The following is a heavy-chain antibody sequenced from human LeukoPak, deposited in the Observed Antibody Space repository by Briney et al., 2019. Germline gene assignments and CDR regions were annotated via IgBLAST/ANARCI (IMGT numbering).Heavy chain of an antibody. V-gene: IGHV1-2*02. CDR3: ARDRQQLKHNWFDP. CDR1: GYSFTIYY. Sequence: ASVTLSFTASGYSFTIYYLHWRRQAPGQGHEWMGWINTNTGCTYYAQKFKGRVTITRDTAINTAYLEVSRLTSDDTAVYYCARDRQQLKHNWFDPWGQGNLVTVSS. J-gene: IGHJ5*02. CDR2: INTNTGCT. D-gene: IGHD6-13*01.